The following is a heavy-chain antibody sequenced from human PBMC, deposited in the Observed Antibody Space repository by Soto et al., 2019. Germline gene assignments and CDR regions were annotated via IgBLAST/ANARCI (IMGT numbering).Heavy chain of an antibody. V-gene: IGHV3-48*01. D-gene: IGHD3-22*01. CDR1: GFTFSTYS. J-gene: IGHJ4*02. CDR3: ARWSYDSSGYYKGALDY. CDR2: ISSSSTI. Sequence: GGSLRLSCAASGFTFSTYSMNWVRQAPGKGLEWVSYISSSSTIYYADSVKGRFTISRDNAKNSLYLQMNSLRAEDTAVYYCARWSYDSSGYYKGALDYWGQGTLITVSS.